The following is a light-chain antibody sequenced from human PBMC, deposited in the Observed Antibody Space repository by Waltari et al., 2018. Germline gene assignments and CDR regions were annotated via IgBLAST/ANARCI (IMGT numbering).Light chain of an antibody. CDR2: DSS. CDR1: QSVSRSH. CDR3: QQYGTSPLT. J-gene: IGKJ1*01. Sequence: EIVLTQSPGTLSLSPGERATLSCRASQSVSRSHLAWYQQIGGQAPRLLIFDSSTRAAGTPDRFSGSGSGTDFTLTIDRLEAEDFAVYYCQQYGTSPLTFGQGTKVVIK. V-gene: IGKV3-20*01.